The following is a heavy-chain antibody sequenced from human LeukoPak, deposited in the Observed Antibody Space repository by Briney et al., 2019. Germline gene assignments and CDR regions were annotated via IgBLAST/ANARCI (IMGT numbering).Heavy chain of an antibody. CDR2: IYYNGKS. CDR3: ARHYGP. J-gene: IGHJ5*02. V-gene: IGHV4-39*01. Sequence: SETLSLTCTVSGGSVTYTNYYWGWIRRPPGKGLQWIGVIYYNGKSYYNPSLKSRVTIAVDTSKNQFSLKLNSVTAADTAVYYCARHYGPWGQGTLVTVSS. D-gene: IGHD3-10*01. CDR1: GGSVTYTNYY.